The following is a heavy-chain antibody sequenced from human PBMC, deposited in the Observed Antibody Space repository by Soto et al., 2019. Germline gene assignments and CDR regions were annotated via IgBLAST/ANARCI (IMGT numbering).Heavy chain of an antibody. CDR3: ARGSVLWSGYPYYYGMDV. CDR1: GFTFSSYA. D-gene: IGHD3-3*01. Sequence: QVQLVESGGGVVQPGRSLRLSCAASGFTFSSYAMHWVRQAPGKGLEWVAVISYDGSNKYYADSVKGRFTISRDNSKNTLYLQMNSLRAEDTAVYYCARGSVLWSGYPYYYGMDVWGQGTTVTVSS. CDR2: ISYDGSNK. V-gene: IGHV3-30-3*01. J-gene: IGHJ6*02.